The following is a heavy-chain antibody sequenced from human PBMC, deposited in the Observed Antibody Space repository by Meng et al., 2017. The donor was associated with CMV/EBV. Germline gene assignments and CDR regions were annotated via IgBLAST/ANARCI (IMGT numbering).Heavy chain of an antibody. Sequence: GGSLRLSCAASGFTFSSYEMNWVRQAPGKGLEWVSYISSSGSTIYYADSVKGRFTISRDNSKNTLYLQMNSLRAEDTAVYYCAKESLRFLERVNWFDSWGQGTLVTVSS. J-gene: IGHJ5*01. V-gene: IGHV3-48*03. CDR1: GFTFSSYE. CDR2: ISSSGSTI. D-gene: IGHD3-3*01. CDR3: AKESLRFLERVNWFDS.